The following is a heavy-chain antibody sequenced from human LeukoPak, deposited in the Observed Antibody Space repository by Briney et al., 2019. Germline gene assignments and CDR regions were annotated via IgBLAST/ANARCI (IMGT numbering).Heavy chain of an antibody. J-gene: IGHJ4*02. Sequence: GGSLRLSCAASGFTFSSYGMSWVRQAPGKGLEWVSAISGSGGSTYYADSVKGRFTISRDNSKNTLYLQMNSLRAEDTAVYYCARITYSSSSFGVNRPDDYWVQGTLVTVSS. V-gene: IGHV3-23*01. D-gene: IGHD6-6*01. CDR3: ARITYSSSSFGVNRPDDY. CDR2: ISGSGGST. CDR1: GFTFSSYG.